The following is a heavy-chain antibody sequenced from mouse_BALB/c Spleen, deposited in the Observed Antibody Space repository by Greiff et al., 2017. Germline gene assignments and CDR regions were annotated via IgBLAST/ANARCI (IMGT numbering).Heavy chain of an antibody. CDR2: INSNGGST. CDR3: ARDRGDYDDGFAY. J-gene: IGHJ3*01. D-gene: IGHD2-4*01. V-gene: IGHV5-6-3*01. Sequence: EVKVVESGGGLVQPGGSLKLSCAASGFTFSSYGMSWVRQTPDKRLELVATINSNGGSTYYPDSVKGRFTISRDNAKNTLYLQMSSLKSEDTAMYYCARDRGDYDDGFAYWGQGTLVTVSA. CDR1: GFTFSSYG.